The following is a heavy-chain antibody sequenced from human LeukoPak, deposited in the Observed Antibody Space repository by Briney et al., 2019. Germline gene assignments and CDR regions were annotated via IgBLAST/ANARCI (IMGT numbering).Heavy chain of an antibody. Sequence: SETLSLTCAVYGGSFGGYYWSWIRQPPGKGLEWIGEINHSGSTNYNPSLKSRVTISVDTSKNQFSLKLSSVTAADTAVYYCARRGLERLYYYYYMDVWGKGTTVTISS. CDR3: ARRGLERLYYYYYMDV. D-gene: IGHD1-1*01. CDR2: INHSGST. CDR1: GGSFGGYY. V-gene: IGHV4-34*01. J-gene: IGHJ6*03.